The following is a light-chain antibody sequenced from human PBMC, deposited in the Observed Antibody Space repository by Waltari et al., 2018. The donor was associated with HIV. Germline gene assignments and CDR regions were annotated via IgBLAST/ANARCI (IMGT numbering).Light chain of an antibody. J-gene: IGLJ2*01. CDR1: HSAVGGSDY. CDR3: CSYAGSYTWL. CDR2: DVT. V-gene: IGLV2-11*01. Sequence: QSALPPPRAVSGSPAQSVTIPCIGTHSAVGGSDYVSCDLQHPGEAPKLIIYDVTKRPSGVRDRFSGAKSVNTASLTVSGLQADDEAEYYCCSYAGSYTWLFGGGTKLTVL.